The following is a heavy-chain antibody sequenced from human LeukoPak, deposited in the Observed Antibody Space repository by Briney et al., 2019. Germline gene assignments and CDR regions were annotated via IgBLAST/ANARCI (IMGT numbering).Heavy chain of an antibody. D-gene: IGHD6-6*01. CDR3: AREATIAARIDAFDI. CDR2: ISSSSSTI. Sequence: GGSLRLSCAASGFTVSSNYMSWVRQAPGKGLEWVSYISSSSSTIYYADSVKGRFTISRDNAKNSLYLQMNSLRDEDTAVYYCAREATIAARIDAFDIWGQGTMVTVSS. CDR1: GFTVSSNY. V-gene: IGHV3-48*02. J-gene: IGHJ3*02.